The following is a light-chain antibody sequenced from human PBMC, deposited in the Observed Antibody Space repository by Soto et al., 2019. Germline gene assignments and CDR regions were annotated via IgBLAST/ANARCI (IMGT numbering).Light chain of an antibody. CDR1: SSNIGSNT. CDR3: AAWDDSLNGWV. V-gene: IGLV1-44*01. CDR2: SNN. Sequence: QSVLTQPPSASGTPGQRVTISCSGSSSNIGSNTVNWYQQLPGTAPKLLIYSNNQQPSAVPDRFSGSTSGTSASLAIGGLQSEDEADYYCAAWDDSLNGWVFGGGTKLTVL. J-gene: IGLJ3*02.